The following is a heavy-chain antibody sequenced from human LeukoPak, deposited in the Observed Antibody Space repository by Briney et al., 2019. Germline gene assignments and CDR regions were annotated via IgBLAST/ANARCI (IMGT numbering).Heavy chain of an antibody. Sequence: SETLSLTCSVTGGSISSGGFYWSWIRQHPGQGLKWIGYIHNSGSTYYNPSLQSRAIISLDTSKSQFSLQLNSVTAADTAVYYCARVEGSGSKRWFDPWGQGVPVTVSS. CDR2: IHNSGST. CDR1: GGSISSGGFY. D-gene: IGHD3-10*01. CDR3: ARVEGSGSKRWFDP. J-gene: IGHJ5*02. V-gene: IGHV4-31*03.